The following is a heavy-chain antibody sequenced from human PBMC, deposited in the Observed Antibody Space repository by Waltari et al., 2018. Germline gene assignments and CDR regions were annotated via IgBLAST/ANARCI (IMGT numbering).Heavy chain of an antibody. CDR1: GFTFSSYE. V-gene: IGHV3-48*03. J-gene: IGHJ5*02. Sequence: EVQLVESGGGLVQPGGSLRLSCAASGFTFSSYEMNWVRQAPGEGLEWVSYISSSGSTIYYADSVKGRFTISRDNAKNSLYLQMNSLRAEDTAVYYCASSNRINWFDPWGQGTLVTVSS. CDR2: ISSSGSTI. CDR3: ASSNRINWFDP. D-gene: IGHD4-4*01.